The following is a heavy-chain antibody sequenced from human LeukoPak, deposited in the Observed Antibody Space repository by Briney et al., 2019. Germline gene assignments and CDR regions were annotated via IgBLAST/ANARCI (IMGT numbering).Heavy chain of an antibody. CDR2: IYTSGST. CDR1: GGSISSYY. J-gene: IGHJ5*02. CDR3: ARDGAGVVVPAAINWSDP. D-gene: IGHD2-2*02. Sequence: SETLSLTCTVSGGSISSYYWSWIRQPAGKGLEWIGRIYTSGSTNYNPSLKSRVTMSVDTSKNQFSLKLSSVTAADTAVYYCARDGAGVVVPAAINWSDPRGQGTLVTVSS. V-gene: IGHV4-4*07.